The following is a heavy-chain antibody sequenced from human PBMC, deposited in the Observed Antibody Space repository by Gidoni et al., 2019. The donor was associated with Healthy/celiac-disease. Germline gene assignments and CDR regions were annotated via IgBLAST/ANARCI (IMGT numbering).Heavy chain of an antibody. Sequence: VQLVESGGGLVKPGGSLRLSCAASGFTFSTYSMNWVRQTPGKGLEWVSSISTIGSYIYYADSVKGRFTISRDNAKNSLYLQMNSLRAEDTAVYYCARFRAAAAYDAFDIWGQGTMVTVSS. CDR3: ARFRAAAAYDAFDI. J-gene: IGHJ3*02. D-gene: IGHD6-13*01. CDR1: GFTFSTYS. V-gene: IGHV3-21*01. CDR2: ISTIGSYI.